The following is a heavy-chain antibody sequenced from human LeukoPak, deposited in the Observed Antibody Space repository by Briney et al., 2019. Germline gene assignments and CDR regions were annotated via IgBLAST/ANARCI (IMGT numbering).Heavy chain of an antibody. CDR3: ARHIAASFQTPFHAFDI. CDR2: IYYSGST. CDR1: GGSISSHY. D-gene: IGHD6-6*01. J-gene: IGHJ3*02. V-gene: IGHV4-59*11. Sequence: PSETLSLTCTVSGGSISSHYWSWIRQPPGKGLEWIGDIYYSGSTNYNPSLKGRITISGDKSKNQVSLKLSSVTAADTAVYCCARHIAASFQTPFHAFDIWGQGTMVTVSS.